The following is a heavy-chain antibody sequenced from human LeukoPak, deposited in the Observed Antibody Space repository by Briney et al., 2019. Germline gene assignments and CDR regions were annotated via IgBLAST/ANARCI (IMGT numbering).Heavy chain of an antibody. D-gene: IGHD1-7*01. J-gene: IGHJ5*02. CDR1: GGSISSYY. Sequence: SETLSLTCTVSGGSISSYYWNWIRQPPGKGLERIAHIFYSGSTNYNPSLKSRVTISVDTSKNQFSLKLSSVTAADTAVYYWARHLGYNWNYGGWFDPWGQGTLVTVSS. CDR2: IFYSGST. CDR3: ARHLGYNWNYGGWFDP. V-gene: IGHV4-59*08.